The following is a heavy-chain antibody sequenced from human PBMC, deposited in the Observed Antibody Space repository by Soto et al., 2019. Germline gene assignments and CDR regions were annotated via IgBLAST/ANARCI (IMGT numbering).Heavy chain of an antibody. V-gene: IGHV4-59*08. CDR2: IHYNGNT. CDR1: GGSISSHY. CDR3: ARGGWSLDY. D-gene: IGHD6-19*01. J-gene: IGHJ4*02. Sequence: SETLSLTCTVSGGSISSHYWSWIRQPPGKGLESTGWIHYNGNTNYKSSLKSRVTMSVDTSKNQISLKLTSVSAADTAVYYCARGGWSLDYWGQGTQVTVSS.